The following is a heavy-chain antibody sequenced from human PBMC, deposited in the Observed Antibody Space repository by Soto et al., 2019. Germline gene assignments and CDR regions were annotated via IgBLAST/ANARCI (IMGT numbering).Heavy chain of an antibody. V-gene: IGHV4-59*01. D-gene: IGHD6-19*01. Sequence: SETLSLTCTVSRGSISTYYWSWIRQPPGKGLEWIGYIYYSGATNYGPSLKSRVTISVDTSKNQFSLNLPSVTAADTAVYYGVRCATNGWCEYWGQGTLVTV. CDR2: IYYSGAT. CDR1: RGSISTYY. CDR3: VRCATNGWCEY. J-gene: IGHJ4*02.